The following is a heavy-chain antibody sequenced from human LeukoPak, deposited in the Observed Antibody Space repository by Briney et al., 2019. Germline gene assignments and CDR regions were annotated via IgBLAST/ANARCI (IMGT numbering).Heavy chain of an antibody. CDR1: GFMFDDYP. D-gene: IGHD5/OR15-5a*01. J-gene: IGHJ4*02. V-gene: IGHV3-43D*03. CDR2: ITWDGGGT. Sequence: GGSLRLSCAASGFMFDDYPMHWVRHVPGTGLEWVSLITWDGGGTYYADSVKGRFTVSRDNAKNSLYLQMNSLRAEDTAVYYCARQKYLRGPDVEYFDYWGQGTLVTVSS. CDR3: ARQKYLRGPDVEYFDY.